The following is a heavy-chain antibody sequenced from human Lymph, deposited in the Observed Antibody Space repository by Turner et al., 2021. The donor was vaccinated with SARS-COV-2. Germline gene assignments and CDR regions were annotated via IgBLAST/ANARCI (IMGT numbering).Heavy chain of an antibody. CDR3: AKGVAGGWLQPNGFDY. V-gene: IGHV3-23*01. CDR1: GFTFSSYG. D-gene: IGHD2-8*01. J-gene: IGHJ4*02. CDR2: SRGCGGST. Sequence: EGQLLASGGGLVQPGGSPRLSGAASGFTFSSYGRSLARQARGKGLELGGESRGCGGSTYYADYVKGRFTITRDNSKNTLNLQMNSLRAEDTAVYYCAKGVAGGWLQPNGFDYWGQGTLVTVSS.